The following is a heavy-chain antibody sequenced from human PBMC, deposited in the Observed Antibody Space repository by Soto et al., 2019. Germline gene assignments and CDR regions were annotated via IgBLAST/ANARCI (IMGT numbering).Heavy chain of an antibody. V-gene: IGHV3-30*03. CDR2: ISYDGSNK. J-gene: IGHJ5*02. CDR1: GFTFSSYG. CDR3: ARGREQWLVPRWFDP. D-gene: IGHD6-19*01. Sequence: LRLSCAASGFTFSSYGMHWVRQAPGKGLEWVAVISYDGSNKYYADSVKGRFTISRDNSKNTLYLQMNSLRAEDTAVYYCARGREQWLVPRWFDPWGQGTLVTVSS.